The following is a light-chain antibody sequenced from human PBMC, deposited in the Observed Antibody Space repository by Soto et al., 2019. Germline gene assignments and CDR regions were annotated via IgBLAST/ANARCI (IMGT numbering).Light chain of an antibody. CDR2: GAS. V-gene: IGKV3-15*01. CDR1: QSVSSN. J-gene: IGKJ1*01. Sequence: IVMTQSPATLSVSPLEIATLSCRASQSVSSNLAWYQQKPGQAPRLLIYGASTRATGIPARFSGSGSGTEFTLTISSLQSEDFAVYYCQQYHNWPQTFGQGTKVDIK. CDR3: QQYHNWPQT.